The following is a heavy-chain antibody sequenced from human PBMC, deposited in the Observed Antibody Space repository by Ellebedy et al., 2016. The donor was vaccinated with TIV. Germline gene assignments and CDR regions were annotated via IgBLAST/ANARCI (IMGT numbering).Heavy chain of an antibody. CDR2: IYYTGST. D-gene: IGHD1-26*01. CDR1: GASISPYY. Sequence: SETLSLXXTVSGASISPYYWSWIRQPPGKGLEWIGYIYYTGSTNYNPSLESRVTMSVDTSQNQFSLRLSSVTAADTAVYYCARGGGTYQHFFYYMDVWGKGTTVTVSS. V-gene: IGHV4-59*01. J-gene: IGHJ6*03. CDR3: ARGGGTYQHFFYYMDV.